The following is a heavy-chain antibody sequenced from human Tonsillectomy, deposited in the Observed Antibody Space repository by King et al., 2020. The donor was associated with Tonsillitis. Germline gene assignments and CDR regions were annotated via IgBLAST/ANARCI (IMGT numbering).Heavy chain of an antibody. V-gene: IGHV3-30*18. CDR1: GFTFSSYG. Sequence: VQLVESGGGVVQPGRSLRLSCAASGFTFSSYGMHWVRQAPGKGLEWVAVISYDGSNKYYADSVKGRFTISRDNSKNTLYLQMNSLRAEDTAVYYCAKLGLGQWLVLFWGRGTVDTVAS. D-gene: IGHD6-19*01. CDR2: ISYDGSNK. J-gene: IGHJ4*02. CDR3: AKLGLGQWLVLF.